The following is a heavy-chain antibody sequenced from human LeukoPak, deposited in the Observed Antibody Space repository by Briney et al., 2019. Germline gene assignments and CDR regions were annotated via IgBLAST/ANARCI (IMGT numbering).Heavy chain of an antibody. V-gene: IGHV4-39*07. D-gene: IGHD2-21*02. CDR3: ARRYGGNSSSYDY. Sequence: PSETLSLTCTVSGGSISSGDYYWSWIRQPPGKGLEWIGEINHSGSTNYNPSLKSRVTISVDTSKNQFSLKLSSVTAADTAVYYCARRYGGNSSSYDYWGQGTLVTVSS. CDR1: GGSISSGDYY. CDR2: INHSGST. J-gene: IGHJ4*02.